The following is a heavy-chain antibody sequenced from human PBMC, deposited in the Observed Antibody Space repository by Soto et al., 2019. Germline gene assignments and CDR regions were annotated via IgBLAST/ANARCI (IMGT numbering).Heavy chain of an antibody. D-gene: IGHD6-13*01. CDR1: GYSFTSYW. Sequence: GASLKISCKGSGYSFTSYWIGWERQTPGKGLEWMGIIFPGDSDTRYSPSFQGQVIISADKSISTAYLQWSSLKASDTAMYYCSRHLRAAANDYWGQGTLVTVSS. J-gene: IGHJ4*02. CDR2: IFPGDSDT. V-gene: IGHV5-51*01. CDR3: SRHLRAAANDY.